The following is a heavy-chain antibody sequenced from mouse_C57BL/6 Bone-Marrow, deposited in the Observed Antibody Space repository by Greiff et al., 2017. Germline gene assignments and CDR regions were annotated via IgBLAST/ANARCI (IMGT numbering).Heavy chain of an antibody. CDR2: IYPGGGCT. Sequence: VQLQQSGAELVRPGTSVKMSCKASGYTFTNYWIGWAKQRPGHGLEWIGDIYPGGGCTNYNEKFKSKATLTADKSSSTAYMQFSILTSEDSAIYDCARDTSGGYWDYAVWGTGTPVTVSA. CDR3: ARDTSGGYWDYAV. CDR1: GYTFTNYW. J-gene: IGHJ1*03. D-gene: IGHD1-1*02. V-gene: IGHV1-63*01.